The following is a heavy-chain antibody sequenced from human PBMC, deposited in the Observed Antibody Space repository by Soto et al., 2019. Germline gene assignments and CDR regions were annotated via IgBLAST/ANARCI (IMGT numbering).Heavy chain of an antibody. CDR2: IKSDASTT. CDR1: GFTFSTSW. CDR3: ARGPTGWFGYDY. D-gene: IGHD3-10*01. V-gene: IGHV3-74*01. J-gene: IGHJ4*02. Sequence: VQLVESGGGLVQPGGSLRLSCAASGFTFSTSWMHWVRQAAGKGLVWVSRIKSDASTTNYADSVKGRFTISRDNAKNTLDRQMDSLKVEDTAVYYCARGPTGWFGYDYWGQGTLVTVSS.